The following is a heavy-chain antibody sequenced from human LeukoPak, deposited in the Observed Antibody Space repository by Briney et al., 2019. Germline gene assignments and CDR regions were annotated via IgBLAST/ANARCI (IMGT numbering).Heavy chain of an antibody. CDR1: GGSISSGSYY. CDR2: IYTSGST. J-gene: IGHJ5*02. CDR3: ARGTAGDP. D-gene: IGHD1-1*01. V-gene: IGHV4-61*02. Sequence: PSETLSLTCTVSGGSISSGSYYWSWIRQPAGKGLEWIGRIYTSGSTNYNPSLKSRVTISVDTSKNQFSLKLSSVTAADTAVYYCARGTAGDPWGQGTLVTVSS.